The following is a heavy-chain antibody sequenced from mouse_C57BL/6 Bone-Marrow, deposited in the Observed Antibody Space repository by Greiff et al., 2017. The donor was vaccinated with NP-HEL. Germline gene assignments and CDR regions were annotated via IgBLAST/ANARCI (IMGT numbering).Heavy chain of an antibody. V-gene: IGHV5-6*01. CDR3: ARRGTLVTTESAWFAY. J-gene: IGHJ3*01. D-gene: IGHD2-2*01. CDR2: ISSGGSYT. CDR1: GFTFSSYG. Sequence: EVQRVESGGDLVKPGGSLKLSCAASGFTFSSYGMSWVRQTPDKRLEWVATISSGGSYTYYPDSVKGRFTISRDNAKNTLYLQMSSLKSEEPTMYYYARRGTLVTTESAWFAYWGQGTLLTVSA.